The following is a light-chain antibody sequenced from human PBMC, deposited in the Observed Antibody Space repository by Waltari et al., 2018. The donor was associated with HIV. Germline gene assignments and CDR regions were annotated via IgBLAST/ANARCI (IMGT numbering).Light chain of an antibody. CDR1: VLAKKY. CDR3: DSAANDNPGL. CDR2: KDS. Sequence: SYELTQPSSVSVSPGQTARITCSGDVLAKKYARWVQQKPGQAPVLVIYKDSGLPLGIPERFSCSSSGTTGSLTISGAQVREEAESCCDSAANDNPGLFGGGTKLTVL. V-gene: IGLV3-27*01. J-gene: IGLJ2*01.